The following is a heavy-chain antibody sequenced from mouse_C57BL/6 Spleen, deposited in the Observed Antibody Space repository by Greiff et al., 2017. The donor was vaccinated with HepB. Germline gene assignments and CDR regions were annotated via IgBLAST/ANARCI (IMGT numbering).Heavy chain of an antibody. CDR3: ASLLLRDAMDY. CDR2: ILPGSGST. V-gene: IGHV1-9*01. J-gene: IGHJ4*01. CDR1: GYTVGVWG. Sequence: GQRREAGAERRRAGAAGRRGGKGTGYTVGVWGRVWVERRPGHGLEWIGEILPGSGSTNYNEKFKGKATFTADTSSNTAYMQLSSLTTEDSAIYYCASLLLRDAMDYWGQGTSVTVSS. D-gene: IGHD2-10*01.